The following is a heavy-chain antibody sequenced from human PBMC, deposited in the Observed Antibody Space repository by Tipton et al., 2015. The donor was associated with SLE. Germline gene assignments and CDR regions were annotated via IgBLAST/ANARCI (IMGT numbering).Heavy chain of an antibody. Sequence: TLSLTCTVSGGSISGSSYYWGWIRQPPGKGLEWIGSIYYSGSTNYNPSLKSRVTISVDTSKNQFSLKLTYVTAADTAVYYCVRGGGSSSGRWFDPWGREPWSPSPQ. CDR1: GGSISGSSYY. J-gene: IGHJ5*02. CDR2: IYYSGST. D-gene: IGHD3-10*01. V-gene: IGHV4-39*07. CDR3: VRGGGSSSGRWFDP.